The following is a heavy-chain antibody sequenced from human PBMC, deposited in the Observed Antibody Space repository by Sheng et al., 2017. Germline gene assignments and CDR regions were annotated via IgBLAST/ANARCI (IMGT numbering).Heavy chain of an antibody. J-gene: IGHJ6*04. CDR3: ARAYSRGISPAGFRLLHVDV. V-gene: IGHV3-30-3*01. CDR2: VSYDGTNW. D-gene: IGHD6-25*01. Sequence: QVDLVESGGGVVQPGRSLRLSCAASGFNFNTFAMHWFRQSPGKGLEWVAGVSYDGTNWNCTDSVRGRSTVSRDNSRKILFLQMNSLRLEDTAVYYCARAYSRGISPAGFRLLHVDVWGKGTAVTVSS. CDR1: GFNFNTFA.